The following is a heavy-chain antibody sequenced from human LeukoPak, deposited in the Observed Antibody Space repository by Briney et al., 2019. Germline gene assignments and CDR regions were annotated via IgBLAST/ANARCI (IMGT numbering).Heavy chain of an antibody. D-gene: IGHD3-22*01. J-gene: IGHJ4*02. CDR2: INHSGST. V-gene: IGHV4-34*01. CDR3: ARGGPVTPYYYDSSGYYYEYDY. Sequence: PSETLSLTCAVYGGSFSGYYWSWIRQPPGKGLEWIGEINHSGSTNYNPSLKSRVTISVDTPKNQFSLKLSSVTAADAAVYYCARGGPVTPYYYDSSGYYYEYDYWGQGTLVTVSS. CDR1: GGSFSGYY.